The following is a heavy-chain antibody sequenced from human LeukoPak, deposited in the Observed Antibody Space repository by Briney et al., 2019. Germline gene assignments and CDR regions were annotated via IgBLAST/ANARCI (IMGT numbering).Heavy chain of an antibody. Sequence: PGGSLRLTCAASGFTFDDYAMHWVRQAPGKGLEWVSLSSSGGGSTYYADSVKGRFTISRDNSKNSLYLHMNSLRAEDTALYYCATDRSGNSYGHFDYWGQGTLVTVSS. CDR3: ATDRSGNSYGHFDY. V-gene: IGHV3-43D*04. CDR2: SSSGGGST. J-gene: IGHJ4*02. D-gene: IGHD3-10*01. CDR1: GFTFDDYA.